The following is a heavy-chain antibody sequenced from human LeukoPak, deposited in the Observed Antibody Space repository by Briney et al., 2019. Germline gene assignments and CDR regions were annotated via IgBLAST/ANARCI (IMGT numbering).Heavy chain of an antibody. CDR3: ARWQISSGAVAADY. D-gene: IGHD6-19*01. Sequence: PGGSLRLSCAASGFTFSSYAMHWVRQAPGKGLEWVAVISYDGSNKYYADSVKGRFTISGDNSKNTLYLQMNSLRAEDTAVYYCARWQISSGAVAADYWGQGTLVTVSS. CDR1: GFTFSSYA. CDR2: ISYDGSNK. V-gene: IGHV3-30-3*01. J-gene: IGHJ4*02.